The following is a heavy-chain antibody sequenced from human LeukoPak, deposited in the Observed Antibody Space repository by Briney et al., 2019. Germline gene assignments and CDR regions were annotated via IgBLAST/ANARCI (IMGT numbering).Heavy chain of an antibody. CDR3: AREGILTGYRHYFDY. CDR1: GGSISSGGYY. D-gene: IGHD3-9*01. J-gene: IGHJ4*02. Sequence: SETLSLTCTVSGGSISSGGYYWSWIRQHPGKGLEWIGYIYYSGSTYYNPSLKSRVTISVDTSKNQFSLKLSSVTAADTAVYYCAREGILTGYRHYFDYWGQGTLVTVSS. V-gene: IGHV4-31*03. CDR2: IYYSGST.